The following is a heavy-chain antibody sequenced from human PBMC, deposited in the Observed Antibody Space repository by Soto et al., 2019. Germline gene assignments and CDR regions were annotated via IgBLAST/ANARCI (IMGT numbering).Heavy chain of an antibody. J-gene: IGHJ6*02. CDR1: GYTFTSYD. V-gene: IGHV1-8*01. CDR2: MNPNSGNT. CDR3: ARATEYYYYYGMDV. Sequence: SVKVSCKASGYTFTSYDINWVRQATGQGLEWMGWMNPNSGNTGYAQKFQGRVTMTRNTSISTAYMELSSLRSEDTAVYYCARATEYYYYYGMDVWGQGTTVTVSS.